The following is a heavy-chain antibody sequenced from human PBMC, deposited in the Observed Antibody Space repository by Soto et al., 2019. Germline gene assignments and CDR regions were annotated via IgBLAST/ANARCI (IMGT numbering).Heavy chain of an antibody. CDR3: AKDLAGAGTGYGVDV. D-gene: IGHD6-13*01. Sequence: QVQLVESGGGVVQPGRSLRLSCAASGFTFSNYGIHWVRQAPGKGLEWVAVISYDGSNKYYGDSMKGRITISRDNYKNTLYLQMNSLSTEDTAVYYCAKDLAGAGTGYGVDVWGQGTTVTVSS. CDR1: GFTFSNYG. J-gene: IGHJ6*02. V-gene: IGHV3-30*18. CDR2: ISYDGSNK.